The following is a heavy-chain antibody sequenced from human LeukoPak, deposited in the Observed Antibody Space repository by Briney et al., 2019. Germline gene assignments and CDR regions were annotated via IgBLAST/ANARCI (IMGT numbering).Heavy chain of an antibody. Sequence: ASVKVSCKASGYTFTSYDITWVRQAPGQGLEWMGWINPYNGNTNYAQKVQGRVTMTTDTSTSTAYMELSSLRSDDTAVYYCARNSLDYVWGSYRIYAFDIWGQGTMVTVSS. D-gene: IGHD3-16*01. J-gene: IGHJ3*02. V-gene: IGHV1-18*01. CDR1: GYTFTSYD. CDR3: ARNSLDYVWGSYRIYAFDI. CDR2: INPYNGNT.